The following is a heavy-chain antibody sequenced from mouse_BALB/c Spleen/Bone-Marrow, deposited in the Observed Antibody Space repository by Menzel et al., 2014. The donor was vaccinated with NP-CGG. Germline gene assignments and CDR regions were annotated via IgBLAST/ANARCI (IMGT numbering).Heavy chain of an antibody. J-gene: IGHJ2*03. CDR2: INSNGGST. Sequence: EVKVVESGGGLVQPGGSLKLSCAASGFTFSSYGMSWVRQTPDKRLELVATINSNGGSTYYPDSVKGRFTISRDNAKNTLCLQMSSLKSEDTAMYYCARVWYFDYWGQGTSLTVSS. CDR1: GFTFSSYG. V-gene: IGHV5-6-3*01. CDR3: ARVWYFDY.